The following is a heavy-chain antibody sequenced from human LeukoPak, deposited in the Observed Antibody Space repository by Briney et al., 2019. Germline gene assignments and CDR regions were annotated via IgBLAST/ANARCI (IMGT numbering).Heavy chain of an antibody. J-gene: IGHJ6*03. CDR1: GFTFSDHY. D-gene: IGHD3-22*01. CDR2: TRNKTNSYTT. CDR3: AREIGVYYYYYYMDV. V-gene: IGHV3-72*01. Sequence: GGSLRLSCAASGFTFSDHYMDWVRQAPGKGLEWVGRTRNKTNSYTTEYAAPVKGRFTISRDDSKNSLYLQMNSLKTEDKAVYYCAREIGVYYYYYYMDVGGKGTTVTVS.